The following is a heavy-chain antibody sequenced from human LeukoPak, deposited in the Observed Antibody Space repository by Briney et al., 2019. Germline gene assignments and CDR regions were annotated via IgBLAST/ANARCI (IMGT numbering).Heavy chain of an antibody. CDR1: GGSVSSGSYY. D-gene: IGHD2-2*01. V-gene: IGHV4-61*01. CDR3: AREAPLLPAAAPHPGYYYGMDV. Sequence: SETLSLTCTVSGGSVSSGSYYWSWIRQPPGKGLEWIGYIYYSGSTNYNPSLKSRVTISVDTSKNQFSLKLSSVTAADTAVYYRAREAPLLPAAAPHPGYYYGMDVWGKGTTVTVSS. J-gene: IGHJ6*04. CDR2: IYYSGST.